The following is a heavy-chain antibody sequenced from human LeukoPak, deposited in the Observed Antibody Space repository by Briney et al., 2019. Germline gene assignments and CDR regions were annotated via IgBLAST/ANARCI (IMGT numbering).Heavy chain of an antibody. J-gene: IGHJ6*02. V-gene: IGHV3-7*01. CDR2: INQDGSEK. CDR1: GFTFSRHW. Sequence: QSGGSLRLSCAASGFTFSRHWMSWVRQASGKGLEWVANINQDGSEKHYVDSVKGRFTISRDNAKNSLYLQMNSLSAEDTAVYYCAKDGAAAGPYYYYGMDVWGQGTTVTVSS. D-gene: IGHD6-13*01. CDR3: AKDGAAAGPYYYYGMDV.